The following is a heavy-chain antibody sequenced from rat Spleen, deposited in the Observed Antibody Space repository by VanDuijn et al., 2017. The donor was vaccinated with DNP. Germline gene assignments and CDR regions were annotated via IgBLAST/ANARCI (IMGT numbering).Heavy chain of an antibody. CDR1: GFTFSNYW. Sequence: EVQLVESGGGLVQPGRSLKLSCVASGFTFSNYWMFWIRQAPGKGLEWVACINTDGGTTYYPDSVKGRFTISRDNADNTVYLQMNSLRSEDAANYYGTKDLHYWAMDAWGPGTSVTVSS. CDR3: TKDLHYWAMDA. V-gene: IGHV5-58*01. D-gene: IGHD3-2*01. J-gene: IGHJ4*01. CDR2: INTDGGTT.